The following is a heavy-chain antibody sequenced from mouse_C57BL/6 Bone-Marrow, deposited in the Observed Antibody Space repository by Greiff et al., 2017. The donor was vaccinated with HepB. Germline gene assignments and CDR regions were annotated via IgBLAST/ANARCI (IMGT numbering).Heavy chain of an antibody. CDR1: GYTFTDYY. J-gene: IGHJ4*01. D-gene: IGHD1-1*01. CDR3: ARIAYGSSLLGY. CDR2: IYPGSGNT. V-gene: IGHV1-76*01. Sequence: QVQLKESGAELVRPGASVKLSCKASGYTFTDYYINWVKQRPGQGLEWIARIYPGSGNTYYNEKFKGKATLTAEKSSSTAYMQLSSLTSEDSAVYFCARIAYGSSLLGYWGQGTSVTVSS.